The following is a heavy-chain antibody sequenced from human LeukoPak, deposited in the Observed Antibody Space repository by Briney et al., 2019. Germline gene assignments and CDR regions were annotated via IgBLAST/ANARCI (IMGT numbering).Heavy chain of an antibody. CDR1: GFSFSDYY. CDR2: ISSSGSHT. V-gene: IGHV3-11*03. D-gene: IGHD1-26*01. J-gene: IGHJ4*02. CDR3: ATHPDGSLSLDY. Sequence: GGSLRLSCVASGFSFSDYYMSWIRQAPGKGLEWVSYISSSGSHTNYADSVTGRFTISRNNAKKSLHLQMNSLRAEDTAVYYCATHPDGSLSLDYWGQGTLVTVSS.